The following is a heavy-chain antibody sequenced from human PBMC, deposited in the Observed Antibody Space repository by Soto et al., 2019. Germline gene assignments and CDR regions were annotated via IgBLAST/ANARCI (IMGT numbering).Heavy chain of an antibody. CDR3: ARDKTPYYDFWSGYYQWSGYFDY. CDR1: GYTFTSYG. CDR2: ISAYNGNT. Sequence: ASVKVSCKASGYTFTSYGISWVRQAPGQGLEWMGWISAYNGNTNYAQKLQGRVTMTTDTSTSTAYMELRSLRSDDTAVYYCARDKTPYYDFWSGYYQWSGYFDYWG. D-gene: IGHD3-3*01. J-gene: IGHJ4*01. V-gene: IGHV1-18*01.